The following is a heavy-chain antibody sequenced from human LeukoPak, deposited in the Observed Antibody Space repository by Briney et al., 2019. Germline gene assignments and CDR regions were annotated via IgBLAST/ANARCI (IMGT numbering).Heavy chain of an antibody. D-gene: IGHD3-22*01. CDR3: ATPFGRASYYYDSSGYDNWFDP. CDR1: VYTLTELS. V-gene: IGHV1-24*01. Sequence: ASVTVSFTVSVYTLTELSMHWVRQAPGKGLEGMGGFDPEDGETIYAQKFQGRVTITEDTSTDTAYMELSSLRSEDTAVYYCATPFGRASYYYDSSGYDNWFDPWGQGTLVTVSS. CDR2: FDPEDGET. J-gene: IGHJ5*02.